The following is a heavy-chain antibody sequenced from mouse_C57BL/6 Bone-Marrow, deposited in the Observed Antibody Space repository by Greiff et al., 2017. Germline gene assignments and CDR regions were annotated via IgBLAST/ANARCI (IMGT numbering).Heavy chain of an antibody. CDR3: ARGDGYLFEY. Sequence: EVKLVESEGGLVQPGSSMKLSCTASGFTFSDYYMAWVRQVPEKGLEWVANINYDGSSTYYLDSLKSRFIISRDNAKNILYLQMSSLKSEDTATYYCARGDGYLFEYWGQGTTLTVSS. CDR2: INYDGSST. J-gene: IGHJ2*01. D-gene: IGHD2-3*01. CDR1: GFTFSDYY. V-gene: IGHV5-16*01.